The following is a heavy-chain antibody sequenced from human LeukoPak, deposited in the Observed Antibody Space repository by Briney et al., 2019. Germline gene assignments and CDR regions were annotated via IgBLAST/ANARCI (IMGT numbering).Heavy chain of an antibody. CDR3: ARSGLYYDYVWGSYRPWNWFDP. V-gene: IGHV4-34*01. J-gene: IGHJ5*02. Sequence: PSETLSLTCAVYGGSFSGYYWSWIRQPPGKGLEWIGEINHSGSTNYNPSLKSRVTISVDTSKNQFSLKLSSVTAADTAVYYCARSGLYYDYVWGSYRPWNWFDPWGQGTLVTVSS. CDR2: INHSGST. D-gene: IGHD3-16*02. CDR1: GGSFSGYY.